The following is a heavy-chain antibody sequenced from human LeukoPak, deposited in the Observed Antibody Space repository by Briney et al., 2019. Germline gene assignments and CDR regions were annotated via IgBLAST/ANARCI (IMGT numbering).Heavy chain of an antibody. D-gene: IGHD2-21*01. V-gene: IGHV3-15*01. CDR1: GFIFNKAW. Sequence: GGSLRPPCAASGFIFNKAWMNWVRQAPGKGPEWVGRIKSNNDGGTTDYASPVEGRFIISRDDSKNTIYLQMNRLIIDDTAIYYCTPVMVEDRGFWGQGTLVSVSS. CDR2: IKSNNDGGTT. CDR3: TPVMVEDRGF. J-gene: IGHJ4*02.